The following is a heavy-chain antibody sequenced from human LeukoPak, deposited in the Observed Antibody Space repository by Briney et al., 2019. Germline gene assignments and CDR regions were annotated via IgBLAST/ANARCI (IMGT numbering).Heavy chain of an antibody. V-gene: IGHV3-53*01. CDR2: IYSGGSI. CDR1: GFTVSSDY. J-gene: IGHJ3*02. CDR3: ATQMGLYGSGSYRPHAFDI. Sequence: GGSLRLSCAASGFTVSSDYMSWVRQAPGKGLEWVSVIYSGGSIYYADSVKGRFTISRDNSKNTLYLQMNSLRAEDTAVYYCATQMGLYGSGSYRPHAFDIWSQGTMVTVSS. D-gene: IGHD3-10*01.